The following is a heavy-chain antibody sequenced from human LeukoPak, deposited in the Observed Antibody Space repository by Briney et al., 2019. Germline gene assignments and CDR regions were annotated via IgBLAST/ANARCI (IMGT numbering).Heavy chain of an antibody. D-gene: IGHD5-12*01. CDR3: ARDAGNSGYGMDV. V-gene: IGHV3-48*02. Sequence: PGGSLRLSCAASGFTLSSYSMNWVRQAPGKGLEWISHITWSGSAIFYADSVKGRFTISSDSAKNSLYLQMSSLRDEDTAIYYCARDAGNSGYGMDVWGRGTTVTVSS. CDR2: ITWSGSAI. CDR1: GFTLSSYS. J-gene: IGHJ6*02.